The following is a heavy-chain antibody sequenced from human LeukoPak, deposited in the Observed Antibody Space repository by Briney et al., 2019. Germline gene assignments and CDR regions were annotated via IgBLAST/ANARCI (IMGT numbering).Heavy chain of an antibody. CDR3: ARDWGSIVVVPAAPDNYFDY. CDR2: ISYDGSNK. Sequence: PGGSLRLSCAASGFTFSSYAMHWVRQAPGKGLEWVAVISYDGSNKYYADSVKGRFTISRDNSKNTLYLQMNSLRAEDTAVYYCARDWGSIVVVPAAPDNYFDYWGQGTLVTVSS. CDR1: GFTFSSYA. D-gene: IGHD2-2*01. V-gene: IGHV3-30*04. J-gene: IGHJ4*02.